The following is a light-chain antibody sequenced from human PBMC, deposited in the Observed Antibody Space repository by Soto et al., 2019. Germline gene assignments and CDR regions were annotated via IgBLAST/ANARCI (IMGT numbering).Light chain of an antibody. Sequence: EIVMTQSPATLSVSPGERATLSCRASQSVSSNLAWYQQKPGQAPRLLIYGASTRATGIPARFSSSWSGTEFTLTISSLQSEDVAVYYCQEYNNWPPLTFGGGTKVEIK. CDR2: GAS. V-gene: IGKV3-15*01. CDR3: QEYNNWPPLT. CDR1: QSVSSN. J-gene: IGKJ4*01.